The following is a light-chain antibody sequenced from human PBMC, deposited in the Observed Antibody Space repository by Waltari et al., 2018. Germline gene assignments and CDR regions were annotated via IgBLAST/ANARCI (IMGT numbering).Light chain of an antibody. CDR1: QSVLYSSDNKNY. J-gene: IGKJ3*01. CDR2: WAS. Sequence: DIVMTQSPDSLAVSLCERATINCKSSQSVLYSSDNKNYLAWYQQKPGQPPKLLFYWASTREAGVPDRFSGSGSGTDFTLTISSLQAEDVAVYYCQQHYTTPFTFGPGTTVDIK. CDR3: QQHYTTPFT. V-gene: IGKV4-1*01.